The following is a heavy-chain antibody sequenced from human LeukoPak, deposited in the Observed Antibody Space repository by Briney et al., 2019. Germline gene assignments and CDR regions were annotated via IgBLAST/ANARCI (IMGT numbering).Heavy chain of an antibody. D-gene: IGHD2-15*01. CDR1: GYTFTGYY. V-gene: IGHV1-2*02. Sequence: ASVKVSCKASGYTFTGYYMHWVRQAPGQGLEWMGWINPNSGGTNYAQKFQGRVTMTRDTSISTAYMELSRLRSDDTAVYCCARDSRYCSGGSCYYYYYMDVWGKGTTVTVSS. CDR3: ARDSRYCSGGSCYYYYYMDV. J-gene: IGHJ6*03. CDR2: INPNSGGT.